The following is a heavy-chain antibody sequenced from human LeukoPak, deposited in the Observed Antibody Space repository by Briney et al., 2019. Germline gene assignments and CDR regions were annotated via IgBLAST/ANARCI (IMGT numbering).Heavy chain of an antibody. J-gene: IGHJ6*04. CDR1: GFTLSSYR. V-gene: IGHV3-53*01. D-gene: IGHD3-10*02. Sequence: PGGSLRLSSAACGFTLSSYRMSWVRQAPGKGLEWGSDIYSGGSTYYAESVKGRSTTSRDNSKNTLYLQMNRLRAEDTAVYYCAELGITMSGGVWGKGATVTISS. CDR3: AELGITMSGGV. CDR2: IYSGGST.